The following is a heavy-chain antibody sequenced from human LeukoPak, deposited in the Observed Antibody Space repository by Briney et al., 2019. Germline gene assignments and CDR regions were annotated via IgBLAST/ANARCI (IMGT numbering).Heavy chain of an antibody. CDR2: INHSGST. J-gene: IGHJ6*03. Sequence: SETLSLTCAVYGGSFSGYYWSWIRQPPGKGLEWIGEINHSGSTNYNPSLKSRVTISVDTSKNQFSLKLSSVTAADTAVYYCAREGITMVQGVIATYYYYYYMDVWGKGTTVTVSS. D-gene: IGHD3-10*01. CDR1: GGSFSGYY. CDR3: AREGITMVQGVIATYYYYYYMDV. V-gene: IGHV4-34*01.